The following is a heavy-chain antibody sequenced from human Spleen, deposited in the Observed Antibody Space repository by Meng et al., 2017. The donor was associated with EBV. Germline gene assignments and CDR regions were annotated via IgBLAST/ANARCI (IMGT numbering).Heavy chain of an antibody. J-gene: IGHJ4*02. V-gene: IGHV4-39*01. CDR3: ARLGDYGEYFFDY. Sequence: QASGLVLVKPSDPLSLPCTVSGGSITLSNSYWAWSRQPPGKGLEWLGRIYRSGATYHNPSLKSRVTISVDTLKNQFFLKLNSVTAADTAVYYCARLGDYGEYFFDYWGLGTLVTVSS. CDR2: IYRSGAT. CDR1: GGSITLSNSY. D-gene: IGHD4-17*01.